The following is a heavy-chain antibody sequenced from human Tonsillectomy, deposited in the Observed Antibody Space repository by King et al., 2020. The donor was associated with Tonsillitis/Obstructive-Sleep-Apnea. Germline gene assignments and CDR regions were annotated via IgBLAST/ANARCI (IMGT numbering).Heavy chain of an antibody. V-gene: IGHV4-59*01. Sequence: VQLQESGPGLVKPSETLSLTCTVSGGSISSYYWNWIRQPPGKGLEWIGYSYYSGSTNYNPSLKSRVTISVDTSKTQFSLKLSSVTAADTAVYYCARVKDFWSGYLYYFDYWGQGTLVTVSS. CDR2: SYYSGST. CDR3: ARVKDFWSGYLYYFDY. CDR1: GGSISSYY. J-gene: IGHJ4*02. D-gene: IGHD3-3*01.